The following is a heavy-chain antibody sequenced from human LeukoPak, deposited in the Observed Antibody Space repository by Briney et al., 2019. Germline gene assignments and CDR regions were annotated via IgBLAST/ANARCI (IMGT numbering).Heavy chain of an antibody. D-gene: IGHD3-22*01. CDR3: AKIYDSSGYSFDYYYGMDV. V-gene: IGHV3-30*18. CDR2: ISYDGSNK. CDR1: GFTFSSYG. Sequence: GGSLRLSCAASGFTFSSYGMHWVRQAPGKGLEWVAVISYDGSNKYYADSVKGRFTISRDNSKNTLYLQMNSLRAEDTAVYYCAKIYDSSGYSFDYYYGMDVWGQGTTVTVSS. J-gene: IGHJ6*02.